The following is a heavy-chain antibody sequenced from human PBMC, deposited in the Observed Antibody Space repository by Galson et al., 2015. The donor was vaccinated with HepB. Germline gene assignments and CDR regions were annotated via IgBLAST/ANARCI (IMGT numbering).Heavy chain of an antibody. CDR2: ISYDGSYK. Sequence: LRLSCAAPGFTFSNYGIHWVRQAPGKGLEWVAVISYDGSYKYSADSVKGRFTVSRDTSKNTLYLQMNSLRAEDTAVYYCAKDMVWQPAATEPRDCMEVWGQGTTVTVSS. J-gene: IGHJ6*02. D-gene: IGHD6-13*01. V-gene: IGHV3-30*18. CDR3: AKDMVWQPAATEPRDCMEV. CDR1: GFTFSNYG.